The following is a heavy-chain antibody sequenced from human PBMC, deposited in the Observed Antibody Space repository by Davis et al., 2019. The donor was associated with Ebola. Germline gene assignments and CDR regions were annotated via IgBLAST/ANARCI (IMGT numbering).Heavy chain of an antibody. CDR3: ARGKAVQNDY. J-gene: IGHJ4*02. CDR2: IYYSGST. V-gene: IGHV4-59*01. D-gene: IGHD3-10*01. CDR1: GGSISSYY. Sequence: MPGGSLRLSCTVSGGSISSYYWSWIRQPPGKGLEWIGYIYYSGSTNYNPSLKSRVTISVDTSKNQFSLKLSSVTAADTAVYYCARGKAVQNDYWGQGTLVTVSS.